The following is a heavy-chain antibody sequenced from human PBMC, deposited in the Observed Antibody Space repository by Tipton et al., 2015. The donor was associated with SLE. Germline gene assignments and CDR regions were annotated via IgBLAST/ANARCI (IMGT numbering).Heavy chain of an antibody. D-gene: IGHD2-15*01. CDR1: GGSVSSFC. V-gene: IGHV4-59*08. J-gene: IGHJ6*03. Sequence: TLSLTCSVSGGSVSSFCWNWIRQSPGKGLEWIACVCNSVSTNYDPSLKSRVTLSVDMSKNQFSLRLSSVTAADTGVYYCVKSVVVVSPRDYYYYMDVWGKGTTVTVSS. CDR2: VCNSVST. CDR3: VKSVVVVSPRDYYYYMDV.